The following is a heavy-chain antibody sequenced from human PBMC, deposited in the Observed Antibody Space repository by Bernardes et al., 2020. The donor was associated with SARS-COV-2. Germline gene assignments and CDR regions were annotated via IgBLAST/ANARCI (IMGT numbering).Heavy chain of an antibody. D-gene: IGHD3-9*01. V-gene: IGHV3-48*01. CDR1: GFTFSNYT. CDR3: ARDDLYYDTLSGWIDQYYFDS. J-gene: IGHJ4*02. Sequence: GGSLRLSCVASGFTFSNYTLNWVRQAPGKGLEWVSNISSSDSTTNYADSVKGRFTISRDNAKNTLYLQMSSLRADDTAVYYCARDDLYYDTLSGWIDQYYFDSWGQGTLVIGYS. CDR2: ISSSDSTT.